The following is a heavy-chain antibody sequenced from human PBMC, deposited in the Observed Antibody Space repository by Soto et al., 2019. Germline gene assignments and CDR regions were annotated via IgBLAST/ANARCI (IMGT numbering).Heavy chain of an antibody. D-gene: IGHD3-10*01. J-gene: IGHJ4*02. CDR3: VLPRAPPVRGVMTLQDDY. CDR2: IFSNDEK. CDR1: GFSLSNARMG. Sequence: SGPTLVXPTETLTLTCTVSGFSLSNARMGVSWIRQPPGKALEWLAHIFSNDEKSYSTSLKSRLTISKDTSKSQVVLTMTNMDPVDTATYYCVLPRAPPVRGVMTLQDDYWGQGTLVTVSS. V-gene: IGHV2-26*01.